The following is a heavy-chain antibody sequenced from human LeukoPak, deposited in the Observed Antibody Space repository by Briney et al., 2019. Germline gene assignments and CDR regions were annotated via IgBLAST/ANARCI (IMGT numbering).Heavy chain of an antibody. CDR2: ITSGANT. Sequence: PGGSLRLSCAASGFTFNTYAMSWVRQAPGKGLEWVSGITSGANTYYADSVKGRFTISRDNSESTLNLQMNSLRAEDTAIYYCAKPRGGGIKAVFNFWGQGTLVPVSS. CDR1: GFTFNTYA. CDR3: AKPRGGGIKAVFNF. D-gene: IGHD3-16*01. V-gene: IGHV3-23*01. J-gene: IGHJ4*02.